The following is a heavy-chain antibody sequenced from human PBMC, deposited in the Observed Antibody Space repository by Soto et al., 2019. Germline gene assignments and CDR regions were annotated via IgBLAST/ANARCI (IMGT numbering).Heavy chain of an antibody. CDR3: ARQYYYGSGSYYNYAPGWFDP. V-gene: IGHV5-51*01. D-gene: IGHD3-10*01. CDR1: GYSFTSYW. Sequence: PGESLKISCKGSGYSFTSYWIGWVRQMPGKGLEWMGIIYPGDSDTRYSPSFQGQVTISADKSISTAYLQWSSLKASDTAMYYCARQYYYGSGSYYNYAPGWFDPWGQGTLVTVSS. CDR2: IYPGDSDT. J-gene: IGHJ5*02.